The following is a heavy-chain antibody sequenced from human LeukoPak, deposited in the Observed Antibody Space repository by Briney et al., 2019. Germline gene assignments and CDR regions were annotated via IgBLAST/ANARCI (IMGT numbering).Heavy chain of an antibody. CDR2: INHSGST. J-gene: IGHJ6*03. V-gene: IGHV4-34*01. Sequence: TSETLSLTCAVYGGSFSGYYWSWIRQPPGKGLEWIGEINHSGSTNYNPSLKSRVTISVDTSKNQFSLKLSSVTAADTAVYYCARGRGWNYNYYMDVWGKGTTVTVSS. CDR3: ARGRGWNYNYYMDV. CDR1: GGSFSGYY. D-gene: IGHD6-19*01.